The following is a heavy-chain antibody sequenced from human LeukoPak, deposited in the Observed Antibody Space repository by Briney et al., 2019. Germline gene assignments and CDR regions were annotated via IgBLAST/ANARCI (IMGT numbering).Heavy chain of an antibody. Sequence: SETLSLTCTVSGGSISSYYWSWIRQPAGKGLEWIGRIYTSGSTNYNPSLKSRVTMSVDTSKNQFSLKLSSVTAADTAVYYCARVDVPDPHLHDAFDIWSQGTMVTVSS. J-gene: IGHJ3*02. CDR3: ARVDVPDPHLHDAFDI. CDR2: IYTSGST. CDR1: GGSISSYY. V-gene: IGHV4-4*07. D-gene: IGHD2-2*01.